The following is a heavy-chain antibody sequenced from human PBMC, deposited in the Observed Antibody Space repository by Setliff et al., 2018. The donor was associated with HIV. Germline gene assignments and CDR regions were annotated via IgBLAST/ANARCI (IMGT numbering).Heavy chain of an antibody. Sequence: SETLSLTCTVSGDSITSGGYFWSWIRQHPGKGLEWIGHIYYSGSAYYNPSLRSRITISVDTSQNQFSLKLTSVTAADTAVYYCASQGRSGWLWGGFVSWGQGTLVTVSS. CDR1: GDSITSGGYF. J-gene: IGHJ4*02. CDR3: ASQGRSGWLWGGFVS. D-gene: IGHD6-19*01. V-gene: IGHV4-31*03. CDR2: IYYSGSA.